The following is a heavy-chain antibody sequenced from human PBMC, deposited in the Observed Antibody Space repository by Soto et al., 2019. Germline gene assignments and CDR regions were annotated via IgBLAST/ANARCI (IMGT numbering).Heavy chain of an antibody. Sequence: QVQLQESGPGLVKPSETLSLTCTVSGGSVSSGSYYWNWIRQPPGKGLEWIGYIYYSGSTNYNPSLKSRVTISVDTSKNQFSLKLSSVTAADTAVYYCARWGSGVTTSSGWFDPWGQGTLVTVSS. CDR2: IYYSGST. J-gene: IGHJ5*02. CDR3: ARWGSGVTTSSGWFDP. D-gene: IGHD4-17*01. CDR1: GGSVSSGSYY. V-gene: IGHV4-61*01.